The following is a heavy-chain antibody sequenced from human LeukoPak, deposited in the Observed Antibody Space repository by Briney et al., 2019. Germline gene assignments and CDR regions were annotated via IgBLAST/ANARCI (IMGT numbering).Heavy chain of an antibody. CDR3: ATGLYGDYESEVAFDI. CDR1: GYTFTDSY. D-gene: IGHD4-17*01. J-gene: IGHJ3*02. V-gene: IGHV1-24*01. CDR2: FDPEDGET. Sequence: ASVKVSCKASGYTFTDSYMDWVRQAPGKGLEWMGGFDPEDGETIYAQKFQGRVTMTEDTSTDTAYMELSSLRSEDTAVYYCATGLYGDYESEVAFDIWGQGTMVTVSS.